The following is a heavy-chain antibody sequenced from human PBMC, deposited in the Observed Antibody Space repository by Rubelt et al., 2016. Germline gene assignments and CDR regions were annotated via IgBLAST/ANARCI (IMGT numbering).Heavy chain of an antibody. D-gene: IGHD3-3*01. CDR1: GFTFSSYS. CDR3: ARRYDFWSGYYGGYYYGMDV. Sequence: EVQLVESGGGLVKPGGSLRLSCAASGFTFSSYSMNWVRQAPGKGLEWVSSISSSSSYIYYADSVKGRFTISRDDAKNSLYLQMNSLRAEDTAVYYCARRYDFWSGYYGGYYYGMDVWGQGTTVTVS. CDR2: ISSSSSYI. J-gene: IGHJ6*02. V-gene: IGHV3-21*01.